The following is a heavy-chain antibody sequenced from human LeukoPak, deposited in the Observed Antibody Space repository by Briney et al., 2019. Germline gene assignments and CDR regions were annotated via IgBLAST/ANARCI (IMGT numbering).Heavy chain of an antibody. CDR1: GFTFSSYS. D-gene: IGHD2-2*01. CDR3: ANGAAGRYCTSTTCYR. V-gene: IGHV3-23*01. J-gene: IGHJ4*02. Sequence: GESLKISCAASGFTFSSYSMTWVRQAPGKGLEWVSAINTGGDDTYYADSVRGRFTISRDNSKNTLYLQMNSLRAEDTAVYYCANGAAGRYCTSTTCYRWGQGTLVAVSS. CDR2: INTGGDDT.